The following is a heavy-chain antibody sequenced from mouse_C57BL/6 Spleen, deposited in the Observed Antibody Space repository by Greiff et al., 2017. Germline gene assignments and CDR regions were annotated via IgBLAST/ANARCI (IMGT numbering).Heavy chain of an antibody. Sequence: EVQVVESGGDLVKPGGSLKLSCAASGFTFSSYGMSWVRQTPDKRLEWVATISRGGSYTYYQDSVKGRFTISRDKAKNTLYLQMSSLKSEDTAMYYCARHPGDYWGQGTSVTVSS. CDR1: GFTFSSYG. V-gene: IGHV5-6*01. CDR2: ISRGGSYT. J-gene: IGHJ4*01. CDR3: ARHPGDY.